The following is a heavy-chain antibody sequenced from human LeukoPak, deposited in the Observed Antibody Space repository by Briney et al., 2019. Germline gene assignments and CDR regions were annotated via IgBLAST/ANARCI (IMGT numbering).Heavy chain of an antibody. D-gene: IGHD2-2*02. V-gene: IGHV3-30*03. CDR1: GFKFSSYG. CDR3: ARESGYCSSTSCYTGVDC. Sequence: GGSLRLSCKASGFKFSSYGMHWVRQAPGKGLEWVAAISHEGSSKFYPDSVRGRFTVSRDNSKNTVYLQMNSLRAEDTAVYYCARESGYCSSTSCYTGVDCWGQGTLVTVSS. CDR2: ISHEGSSK. J-gene: IGHJ4*02.